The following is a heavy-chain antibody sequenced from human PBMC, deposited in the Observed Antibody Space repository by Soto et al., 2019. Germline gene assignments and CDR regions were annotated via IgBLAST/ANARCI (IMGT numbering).Heavy chain of an antibody. CDR3: ARRGYDILTGYSPTFDY. J-gene: IGHJ4*02. Sequence: PSETLSLTCAVYGGSFSGYYWSWIRQPPGKGLEWIGEINHSGSTNYNPSLKSRVTISVDTSKNQFSLKLSSVTAADTAVYYCARRGYDILTGYSPTFDYWGQGTLVTVSS. CDR1: GGSFSGYY. V-gene: IGHV4-34*01. D-gene: IGHD3-9*01. CDR2: INHSGST.